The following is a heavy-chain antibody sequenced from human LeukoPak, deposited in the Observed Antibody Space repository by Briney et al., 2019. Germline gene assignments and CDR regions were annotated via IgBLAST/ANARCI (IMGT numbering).Heavy chain of an antibody. D-gene: IGHD3-22*01. CDR1: GGSISSYY. V-gene: IGHV4-59*12. CDR2: IYYSGST. Sequence: SETLSLTCTVSGGSISSYYWSWIRQPPGKGLEWIGYIYYSGSTNYNPSLKSRVTISVDTSKNQFSLKLSSVTAADTAVYYCARKPRSGYYGGFDYWGQGTLVTVSS. J-gene: IGHJ4*02. CDR3: ARKPRSGYYGGFDY.